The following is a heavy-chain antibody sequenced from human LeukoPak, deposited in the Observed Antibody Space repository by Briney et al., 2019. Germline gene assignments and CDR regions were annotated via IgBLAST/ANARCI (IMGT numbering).Heavy chain of an antibody. CDR1: GYTFTGYY. CDR3: ARGYNVCWYWA. Sequence: ASVTDSCKDSGYTFTGYYMHWVRQAPGERVEGMGWINPNSGGTNYAQNFHGMFTMTTDTSISTAYMALSRLRSDDTAVYYCARGYNVCWYWAWGQGALVTVSS. CDR2: INPNSGGT. J-gene: IGHJ5*02. V-gene: IGHV1-2*02. D-gene: IGHD6-13*01.